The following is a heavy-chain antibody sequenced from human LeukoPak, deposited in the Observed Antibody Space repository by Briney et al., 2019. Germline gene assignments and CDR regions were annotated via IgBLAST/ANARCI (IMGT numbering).Heavy chain of an antibody. V-gene: IGHV4-39*07. CDR2: INHSGST. CDR1: GVSIRSSGYY. Sequence: SETLSLTCIVSGVSIRSSGYYWSWIRQPPGKGLEWIGEINHSGSTNYNPSLKSRVTISVDTSKNQFSLKLSSVTAADTAVYYCASRSNYDPGYWGQGTLVTVSS. CDR3: ASRSNYDPGY. D-gene: IGHD4-11*01. J-gene: IGHJ4*02.